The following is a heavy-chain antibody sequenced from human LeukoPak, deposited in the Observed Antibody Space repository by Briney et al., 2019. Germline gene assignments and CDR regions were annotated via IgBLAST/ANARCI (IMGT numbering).Heavy chain of an antibody. CDR2: IDRDGSRI. J-gene: IGHJ4*02. V-gene: IGHV3-74*01. CDR1: GFTFSSYC. D-gene: IGHD4-23*01. Sequence: HPGGSLRLSCAVSGFTFSSYCMHWVHQAPGRGLVWVSRIDRDGSRINYADSVKGRFTISRDNGKNTLFLQMHSLRAEDEAVYYCVKGNDYGGSHYWGQGTLVTVSS. CDR3: VKGNDYGGSHY.